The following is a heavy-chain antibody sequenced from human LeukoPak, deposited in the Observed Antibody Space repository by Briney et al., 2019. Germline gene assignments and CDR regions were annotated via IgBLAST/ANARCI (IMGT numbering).Heavy chain of an antibody. CDR1: GFTFSSYW. Sequence: GGSLRLSCAASGFTFSSYWMSWVRQAPGKGLEWVANIKQEGSEIYYGDSVRGRFSISRENAKNSLYLQMNSLRAEDTAVYYCAFQGNINHWYVIEYGGQGTRVTVP. CDR3: AFQGNINHWYVIEY. J-gene: IGHJ4*02. D-gene: IGHD6-13*01. CDR2: IKQEGSEI. V-gene: IGHV3-7*01.